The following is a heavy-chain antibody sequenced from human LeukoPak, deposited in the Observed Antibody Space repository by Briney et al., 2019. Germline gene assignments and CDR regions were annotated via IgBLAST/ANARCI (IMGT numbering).Heavy chain of an antibody. CDR3: ANLHYDILTGYIYYFDY. Sequence: GGSLRLSCAASGFTFSSYAMSWVRQAPGKGLEWVSAISGSGGSTYYADSVKGRFTISRDNSKNTLYLQMNSLRAEDTAVYYCANLHYDILTGYIYYFDYWGQGALVTVSS. CDR1: GFTFSSYA. CDR2: ISGSGGST. V-gene: IGHV3-23*01. J-gene: IGHJ4*02. D-gene: IGHD3-9*01.